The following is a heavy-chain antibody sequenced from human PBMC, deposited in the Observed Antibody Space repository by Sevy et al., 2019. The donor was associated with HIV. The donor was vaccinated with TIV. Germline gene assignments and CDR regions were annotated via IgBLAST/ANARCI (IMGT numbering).Heavy chain of an antibody. D-gene: IGHD5-18*01. CDR1: GFTFSDYY. J-gene: IGHJ6*02. CDR2: ISSSGSTI. V-gene: IGHV3-11*01. CDR3: SSLFPGKLWTYYYYYYGMDV. Sequence: GGSLRLSCAASGFTFSDYYMSWIRQAPGKGLEWVSYISSSGSTIYYADSVKGRFTISRDNAKNSLYLQMNSLRAEDTAAYYCSSLFPGKLWTYYYYYYGMDVWGQGATVTVSS.